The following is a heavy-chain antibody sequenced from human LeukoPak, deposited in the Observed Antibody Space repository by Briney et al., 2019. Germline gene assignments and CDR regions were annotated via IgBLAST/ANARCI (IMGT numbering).Heavy chain of an antibody. CDR2: ISSSSSYI. D-gene: IGHD3-10*01. J-gene: IGHJ4*02. CDR3: ARPGSFHGASYYFDY. CDR1: GFTFSSYS. V-gene: IGHV3-21*01. Sequence: PGGSLRLSCAASGFTFSSYSMNWVRQAPGKGLEWVSSISSSSSYIYYADSVKGRFTISRDNSKNTLYLQMNSLRAEDTAVYYCARPGSFHGASYYFDYWGQGTLVTVSS.